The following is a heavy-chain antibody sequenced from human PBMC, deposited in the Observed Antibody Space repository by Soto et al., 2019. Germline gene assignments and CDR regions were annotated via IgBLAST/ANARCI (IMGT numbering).Heavy chain of an antibody. CDR1: EFSFSSHW. CDR2: INQDGRTK. CDR3: ARDPDPIPGVAFDI. Sequence: EVQLEESGGGLVQPGGSLRLSCTVSEFSFSSHWMNWVRQGPGKGLEWVATINQDGRTKFYLDSVKGRFTISRDNAQKSLYLQMNSLRADDTAVYFCARDPDPIPGVAFDIWGQGTMVTVSS. J-gene: IGHJ3*02. V-gene: IGHV3-7*01. D-gene: IGHD2-21*01.